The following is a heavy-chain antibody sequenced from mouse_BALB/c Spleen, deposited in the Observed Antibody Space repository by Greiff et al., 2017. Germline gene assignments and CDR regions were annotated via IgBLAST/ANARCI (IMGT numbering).Heavy chain of an antibody. CDR2: ISDGGSYT. CDR3: ARDSNYGYGMDY. D-gene: IGHD1-2*01. CDR1: GFTFSDYY. V-gene: IGHV5-4*02. J-gene: IGHJ4*01. Sequence: DVMLVESGGGLVKPGGSLKLSCAASGFTFSDYYMYWVRQTPEKRLEWVATISDGGSYTYYPDSVKGRFTISRDNAKNNLYLQMSSLKSEDTAMYYCARDSNYGYGMDYWGQGTSVTVSS.